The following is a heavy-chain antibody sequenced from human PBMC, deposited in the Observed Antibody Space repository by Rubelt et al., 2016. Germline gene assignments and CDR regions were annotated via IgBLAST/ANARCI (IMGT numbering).Heavy chain of an antibody. D-gene: IGHD6-13*01. CDR3: AKQPLSSPFDY. J-gene: IGHJ4*02. V-gene: IGHV3-23*01. Sequence: GKGLEWVSAISGSGGSTYYADSVKGRFTISRDNSKNTLYLQMNSLRAEDTAVYYCAKQPLSSPFDYWGQGTLVTVSS. CDR2: ISGSGGST.